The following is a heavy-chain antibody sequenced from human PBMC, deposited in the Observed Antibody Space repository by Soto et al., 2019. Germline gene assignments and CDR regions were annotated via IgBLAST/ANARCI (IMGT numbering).Heavy chain of an antibody. D-gene: IGHD3-10*01. CDR3: ARLVVRGVIRPSWYFDY. CDR1: GYSFTSYW. Sequence: PGESLKISCKGSGYSFTSYWIGWVRQMPGKGLEWMGIIYPGDSDTRYSPSFQGQVTISADKSISTAYLQWSSLKASDTAMYYCARLVVRGVIRPSWYFDYWGQGTLVTVSS. J-gene: IGHJ4*02. CDR2: IYPGDSDT. V-gene: IGHV5-51*01.